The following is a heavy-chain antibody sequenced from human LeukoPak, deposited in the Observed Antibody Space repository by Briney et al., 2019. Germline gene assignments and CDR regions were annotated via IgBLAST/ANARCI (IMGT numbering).Heavy chain of an antibody. V-gene: IGHV3-15*01. CDR2: IKSKTDGGTT. Sequence: GGSLRLSCAASGFTFSNAWMSWVRQAPGKGPEWVGRIKSKTDGGTTDYAAPVKGRFTISRDDSKNTLYLQMNSLKTEDTAVYYCTTLGVTMIVVATGWFDPWGQGTLVTVSS. J-gene: IGHJ5*02. D-gene: IGHD3-22*01. CDR3: TTLGVTMIVVATGWFDP. CDR1: GFTFSNAW.